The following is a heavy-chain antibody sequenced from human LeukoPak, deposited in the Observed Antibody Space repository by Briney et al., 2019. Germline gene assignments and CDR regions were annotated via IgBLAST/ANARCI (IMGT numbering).Heavy chain of an antibody. CDR3: ARDLYYDSSGYFRFDAFDI. CDR1: GGSFSGYY. D-gene: IGHD3-22*01. Sequence: SETLSLTRAVFGGSFSGYYWSWIRKPPGKGLEWIGYIYYSGSTNYNPTHNSRVNISVDMSNNQFFLKLSSVSAADTAVYYCARDLYYDSSGYFRFDAFDIWGQGTMVTVSS. J-gene: IGHJ3*02. V-gene: IGHV4-59*01. CDR2: IYYSGST.